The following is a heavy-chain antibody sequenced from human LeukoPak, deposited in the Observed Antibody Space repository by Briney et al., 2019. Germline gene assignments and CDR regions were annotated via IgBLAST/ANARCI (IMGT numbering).Heavy chain of an antibody. V-gene: IGHV4-30-4*07. CDR3: ASGHGYSSSIYFDY. D-gene: IGHD6-13*01. J-gene: IGHJ4*02. Sequence: PSETLSLTCAVSGGSISGGGYSCSWVRQPPGKGLGWIGYIYYSGSTYYNPSLKSRVTISVDTSKNQFSLKLSSVTAADTAVYYCASGHGYSSSIYFDYWGQGTLVTVSS. CDR2: IYYSGST. CDR1: GGSISGGGYS.